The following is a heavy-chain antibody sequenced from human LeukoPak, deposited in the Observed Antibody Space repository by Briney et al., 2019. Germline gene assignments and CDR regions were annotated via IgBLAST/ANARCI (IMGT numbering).Heavy chain of an antibody. CDR1: GFTFSSYA. J-gene: IGHJ4*02. V-gene: IGHV3-23*01. D-gene: IGHD5-18*01. CDR3: AKTIRWIQLWSLDY. CDR2: ISGSGGST. Sequence: PGGSLRLSCAASGFTFSSYAMSWVRQAPGKGLERVSAISGSGGSTYYADSVKGRFTISRDNSKNTLYLQMNSLSAEDTAVYYCAKTIRWIQLWSLDYWGQRTVVTVSS.